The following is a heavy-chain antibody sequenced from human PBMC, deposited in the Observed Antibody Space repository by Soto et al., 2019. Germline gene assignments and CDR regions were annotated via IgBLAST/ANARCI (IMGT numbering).Heavy chain of an antibody. CDR3: ARELDVAAAGSFYYYMDV. CDR2: ISSSSSTI. Sequence: GGSLRLSCAASGFTFSSYSMNWVRQAPGKGLEWVSYISSSSSTIYYADSVKGRFTISRDNAKNSLYLQMNSLRAEDTAVYYCARELDVAAAGSFYYYMDVWGKGTTVTVSS. D-gene: IGHD6-13*01. CDR1: GFTFSSYS. V-gene: IGHV3-48*01. J-gene: IGHJ6*03.